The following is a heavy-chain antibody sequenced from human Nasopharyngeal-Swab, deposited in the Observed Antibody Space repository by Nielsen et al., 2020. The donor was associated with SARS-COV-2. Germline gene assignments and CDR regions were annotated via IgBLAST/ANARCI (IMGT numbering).Heavy chain of an antibody. CDR3: AKSVSVRSSGAFDY. Sequence: GESLKISCAASGFTFSSYWMSWVRQAPGKGLEWVSAISGSAAGTYYADSVKGRFTISRDNSKNTLYLQMNSLRAEDTAVYYCAKSVSVRSSGAFDYWGQGTLVTVSS. D-gene: IGHD2-15*01. J-gene: IGHJ4*02. V-gene: IGHV3-23*01. CDR1: GFTFSSYW. CDR2: ISGSAAGT.